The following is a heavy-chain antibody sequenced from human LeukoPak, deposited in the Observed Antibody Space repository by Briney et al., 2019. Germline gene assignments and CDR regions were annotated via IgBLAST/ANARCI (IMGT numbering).Heavy chain of an antibody. V-gene: IGHV3-33*01. J-gene: IGHJ3*02. D-gene: IGHD3-10*01. CDR3: AINHYGSNSDIFDI. CDR2: IWADGTHE. CDR1: GFTFSSYG. Sequence: GGSLRLSRAGSGFTFSSYGMHWVRQAPGKGLEWVAVIWADGTHEDYIDSVKGRFTISRDNSKNTLYLQMNSLRADDTAVYYCAINHYGSNSDIFDIWGQGTMVTVSS.